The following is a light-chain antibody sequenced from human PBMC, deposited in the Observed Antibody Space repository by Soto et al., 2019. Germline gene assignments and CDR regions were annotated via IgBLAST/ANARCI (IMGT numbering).Light chain of an antibody. V-gene: IGKV3-20*01. CDR1: QSVSGSR. J-gene: IGKJ5*01. Sequence: EIVFTQSPGTLSLSPGERATLSCRASQSVSGSRLARYQQKPGQAPRLLIYGASNRATGIPDRFSGGGSGTDFTLTISRLAPEDFAVYYCQQYDTSPITFGQGTRLEI. CDR2: GAS. CDR3: QQYDTSPIT.